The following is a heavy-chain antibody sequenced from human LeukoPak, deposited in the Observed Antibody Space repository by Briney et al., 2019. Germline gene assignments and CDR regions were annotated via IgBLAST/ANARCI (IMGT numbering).Heavy chain of an antibody. CDR3: ARARNVNSFYAFDI. CDR2: LSKSGNT. J-gene: IGHJ3*02. D-gene: IGHD5-18*01. V-gene: IGHV4-59*01. Sequence: PSETLSLTCTVSGGSISSYYWSWIRLPPGKGLEWIGYLSKSGNTNYSPSPKSRVTIFGETSKTQFFLKLSSVTAADTAVYYCARARNVNSFYAFDIWGQGTLVTVSS. CDR1: GGSISSYY.